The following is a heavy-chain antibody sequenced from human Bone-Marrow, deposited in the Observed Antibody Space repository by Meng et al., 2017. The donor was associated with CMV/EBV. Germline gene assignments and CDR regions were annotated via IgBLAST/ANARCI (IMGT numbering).Heavy chain of an antibody. CDR3: TSDAYYYDSSGYYYDWDY. J-gene: IGHJ4*02. CDR1: GFTFSGSA. CDR2: IRSKANSYAT. V-gene: IGHV3-73*01. D-gene: IGHD3-22*01. Sequence: GGSLRLSCAASGFTFSGSAMHWVRQASGKGLEWVGRIRSKANSYATAYAASVKGRFTISRDDSKNTAYLQMNSLKTEDTAVYYCTSDAYYYDSSGYYYDWDYWGQGTLVTVSS.